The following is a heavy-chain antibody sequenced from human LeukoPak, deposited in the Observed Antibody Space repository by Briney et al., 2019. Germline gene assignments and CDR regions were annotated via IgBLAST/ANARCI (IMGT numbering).Heavy chain of an antibody. CDR1: GFTVSSNY. D-gene: IGHD3-22*01. J-gene: IGHJ4*02. Sequence: GGSLRLSCAASGFTVSSNYMSWVRQAPGKGLEWVSVIYSGGRTYYADSVKGRFTISRDNSKNTLYVQMNSLRAEDTAVYYCARIAMFYYESSGYYSDYWGQGTLVTVSS. CDR3: ARIAMFYYESSGYYSDY. CDR2: IYSGGRT. V-gene: IGHV3-53*01.